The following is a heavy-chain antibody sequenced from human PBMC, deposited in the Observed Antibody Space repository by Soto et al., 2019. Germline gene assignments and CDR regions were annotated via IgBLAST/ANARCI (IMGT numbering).Heavy chain of an antibody. CDR1: GDSITSNSYF. J-gene: IGHJ4*02. Sequence: SETLSLTCTVSGDSITSNSYFWAWIRQNPGKGLEWIGNIYYSGSTYYNPSLKSRVTISVDRSKNQFSLNLSSVTAAGTAVYYCARWVEVSLDYFDSWGQGTPVTVSS. D-gene: IGHD2-15*01. CDR3: ARWVEVSLDYFDS. V-gene: IGHV4-39*07. CDR2: IYYSGST.